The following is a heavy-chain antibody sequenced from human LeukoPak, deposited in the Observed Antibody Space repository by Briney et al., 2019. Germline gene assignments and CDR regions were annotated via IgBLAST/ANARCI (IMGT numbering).Heavy chain of an antibody. D-gene: IGHD3-22*01. CDR2: IYHSGST. V-gene: IGHV4-34*01. Sequence: PSETLSLTCAVYGVSFTDYFWSWIRQPPGKGLEWIGEIYHSGSTNYNPSLKSRVTISVDTSKNQFSLKLNSVTAADTAVYYCARGSDSRGYYFDHWGPGTLVTVSS. J-gene: IGHJ4*02. CDR1: GVSFTDYF. CDR3: ARGSDSRGYYFDH.